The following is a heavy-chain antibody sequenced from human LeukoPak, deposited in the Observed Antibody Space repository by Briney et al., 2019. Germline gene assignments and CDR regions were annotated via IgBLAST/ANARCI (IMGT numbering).Heavy chain of an antibody. D-gene: IGHD3-10*01. J-gene: IGHJ4*02. CDR3: ARADVLLWFGERLGFDY. CDR1: GGSISSSY. Sequence: SETLSLTCTVSGGSISSSYWNWIRQPPGKGLEYIGYIYYSGSTNYNPSLKSRVTITVDKSKNQFSLKLSSVTAADTAVYYCARADVLLWFGERLGFDYWGQGTLVTVSS. CDR2: IYYSGST. V-gene: IGHV4-59*12.